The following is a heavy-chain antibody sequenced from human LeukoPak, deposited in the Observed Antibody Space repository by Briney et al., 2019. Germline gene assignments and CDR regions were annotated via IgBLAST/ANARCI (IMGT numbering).Heavy chain of an antibody. CDR1: GGSISSSSYY. CDR3: ARHGPGDYSNPFPY. V-gene: IGHV4-39*01. Sequence: SETLSLNCTVSGGSISSSSYYWGWIRQPPGKGLEWIGSTYYSGSTYYNPSLKSRVTISVDTSKNQFSLKLSSVTAADTAVYYCARHGPGDYSNPFPYWGQGTLVTVSS. D-gene: IGHD4-11*01. J-gene: IGHJ4*02. CDR2: TYYSGST.